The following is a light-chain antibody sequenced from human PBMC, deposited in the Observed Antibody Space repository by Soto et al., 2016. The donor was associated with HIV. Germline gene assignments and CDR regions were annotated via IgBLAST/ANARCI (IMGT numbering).Light chain of an antibody. J-gene: IGLJ1*01. CDR1: KLGDKY. CDR2: QDS. Sequence: SYELTQPPSVSVSPGQTASITCSGDKLGDKYAYWYQQKPGQSPVLVIYQDSKRPSGIPERFSGSNSGNTATLTISGTQAMDEADYYCQAWDSSTAVFGTGTKVTV. CDR3: QAWDSSTAV. V-gene: IGLV3-1*01.